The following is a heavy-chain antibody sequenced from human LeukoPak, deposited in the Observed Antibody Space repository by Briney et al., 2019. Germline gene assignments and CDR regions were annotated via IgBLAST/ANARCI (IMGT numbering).Heavy chain of an antibody. V-gene: IGHV4-39*01. J-gene: IGHJ4*02. Sequence: SETLSLTCTVSGGSISSSSYYWGWIRQPPGKGLEWIGSIYYSGSTYYNPSLKSRVTISVDTSKNQFSLKLSSVTAADTAVNYCAADSGYSNNWGQGTLVSVSS. CDR3: AADSGYSNN. D-gene: IGHD3-22*01. CDR2: IYYSGST. CDR1: GGSISSSSYY.